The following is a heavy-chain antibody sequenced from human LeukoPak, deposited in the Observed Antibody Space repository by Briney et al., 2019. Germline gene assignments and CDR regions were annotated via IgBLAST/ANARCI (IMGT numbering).Heavy chain of an antibody. V-gene: IGHV3-21*01. CDR3: ARDCGDSYGYPTDYYYYYMDV. CDR1: GFTFSSYS. J-gene: IGHJ6*03. D-gene: IGHD5-18*01. Sequence: GGSLRLSCAASGFTFSSYSMNWVRQAPGKGLGWGSSISSSISYIYYADSVKGRFTISRDNAKNSLYLQMNRLRAEHTAVYYCARDCGDSYGYPTDYYYYYMDVWGKGTTVTVSS. CDR2: ISSSISYI.